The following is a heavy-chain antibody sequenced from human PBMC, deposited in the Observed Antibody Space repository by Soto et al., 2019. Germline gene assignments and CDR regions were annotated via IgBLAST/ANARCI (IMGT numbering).Heavy chain of an antibody. Sequence: PGGSLRLSCAASGFTFSSYAMSWVRQAPGKGLEWVSAISGIGGSTYYADSVKGRFTISRDNSKNTLYLQMNSLRAEDTAVYYCAKRGGIDNSSSLDYYYYGMDVWGQGTTVTVSS. CDR2: ISGIGGST. CDR3: AKRGGIDNSSSLDYYYYGMDV. J-gene: IGHJ6*02. D-gene: IGHD6-13*01. CDR1: GFTFSSYA. V-gene: IGHV3-23*01.